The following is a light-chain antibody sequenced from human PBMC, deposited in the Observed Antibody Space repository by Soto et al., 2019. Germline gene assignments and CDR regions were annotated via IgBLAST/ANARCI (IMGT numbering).Light chain of an antibody. V-gene: IGKV3-20*01. CDR2: GAS. J-gene: IGKJ1*01. CDR3: QQYGSSPKT. Sequence: EIVMTQSPATLSVSPGERATVSCRPSQSVSSNLAWYQQIPGQAPRLLIHGASTRAIGIPARFSGSGSGTDFTLTISRLEPEDFAVYYCQQYGSSPKTFGQGTKVDI. CDR1: QSVSSN.